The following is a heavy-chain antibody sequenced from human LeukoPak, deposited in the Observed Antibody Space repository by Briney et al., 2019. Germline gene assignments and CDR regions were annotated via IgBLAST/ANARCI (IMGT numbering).Heavy chain of an antibody. CDR2: IKEDGSRQ. J-gene: IGHJ5*01. V-gene: IGHV3-7*01. CDR3: ARDGGGYDS. CDR1: GFTFSTYW. D-gene: IGHD5-24*01. Sequence: GGSPRLSCAASGFTFSTYWMSWVRQTPGKGLEWVANIKEDGSRQYYVDSVKGRFTISRDNAKNSLYLQMNSLRVEDTAVYYCARDGGGYDSWGQGTLVTVSS.